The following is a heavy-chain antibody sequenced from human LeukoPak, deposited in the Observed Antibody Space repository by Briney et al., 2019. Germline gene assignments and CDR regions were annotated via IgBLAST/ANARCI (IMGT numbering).Heavy chain of an antibody. D-gene: IGHD6-13*01. CDR2: ISGCGSST. V-gene: IGHV3-23*01. CDR1: RFTFSSYA. J-gene: IGHJ5*02. Sequence: GGSLRLSCAASRFTFSSYAMSWLRQAPGKGLEWVSAISGCGSSTYYADSVKGRFTISRDNSKNTLYLQMNSLRAEDTAVYYCAKGIAAADFNWFDPWGQGTPVTVSS. CDR3: AKGIAAADFNWFDP.